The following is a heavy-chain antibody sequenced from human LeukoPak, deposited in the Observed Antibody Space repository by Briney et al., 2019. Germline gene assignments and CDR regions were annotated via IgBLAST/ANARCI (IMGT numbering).Heavy chain of an antibody. CDR3: ARGTVLRYFGWLLWDAFDI. D-gene: IGHD3-9*01. Sequence: ASVKVSCTASVGTFSSYAISRVRQPPGQGLEWMGRIIPIFGTANYAQRFQGRVTITADESTSTAYMELSSLRSEDTAVYYCARGTVLRYFGWLLWDAFDIWGQGTMVTVSP. J-gene: IGHJ3*02. CDR1: VGTFSSYA. V-gene: IGHV1-69*13. CDR2: IIPIFGTA.